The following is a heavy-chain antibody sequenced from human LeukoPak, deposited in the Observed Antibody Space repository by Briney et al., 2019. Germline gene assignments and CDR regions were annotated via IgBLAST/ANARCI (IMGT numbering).Heavy chain of an antibody. CDR1: GFIFSNYG. V-gene: IGHV3-33*01. Sequence: GGSLRLSCAASGFIFSNYGMHWVRQAPGKRLEWVAVIWNDGSETFHADSVKGRFRIARDNSKNTLYLQMNSLRAEDTAVYFCARDMGRAWYGPPDYWGQGSLVTVSS. CDR2: IWNDGSET. J-gene: IGHJ4*02. CDR3: ARDMGRAWYGPPDY. D-gene: IGHD6-13*01.